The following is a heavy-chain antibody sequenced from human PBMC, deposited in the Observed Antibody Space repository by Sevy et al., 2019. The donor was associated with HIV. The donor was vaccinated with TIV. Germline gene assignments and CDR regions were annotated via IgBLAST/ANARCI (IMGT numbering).Heavy chain of an antibody. CDR2: ITWNSGNI. V-gene: IGHV3-9*01. D-gene: IGHD2-15*01. J-gene: IGHJ1*01. CDR1: GFTFSSYG. CDR3: IKDLYPPTTVVAGYFHH. Sequence: GGSLRLSCAASGFTFSSYGMHWVRQVPGKGLEWVSSITWNSGNIGYADSVKGRFTISRDNAKNSLYLQMNSLRAEDTALYYCIKDLYPPTTVVAGYFHHWGQGTLVTVSS.